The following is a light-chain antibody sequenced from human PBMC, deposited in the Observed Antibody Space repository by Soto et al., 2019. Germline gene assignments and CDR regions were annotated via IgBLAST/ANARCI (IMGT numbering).Light chain of an antibody. J-gene: IGLJ1*01. CDR2: DDN. Sequence: QSVLTQPPSVSAAPGQKVTISCSGSSSNIGGNSVSWYQQLPGTAPKLLIYDDNKRPSGIPDRFSGSKSGTSASLTISGLQAEDEADYYCSSYENTNNYVFGTGTKVTVL. CDR3: SSYENTNNYV. V-gene: IGLV1-51*01. CDR1: SSNIGGNS.